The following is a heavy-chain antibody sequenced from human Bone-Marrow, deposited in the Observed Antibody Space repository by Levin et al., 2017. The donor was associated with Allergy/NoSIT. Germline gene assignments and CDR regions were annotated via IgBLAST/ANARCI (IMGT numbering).Heavy chain of an antibody. CDR2: ISSTTITI. D-gene: IGHD3-3*01. CDR3: ASAVRGGYYGPFDI. CDR1: GFTFSSYG. V-gene: IGHV3-48*03. J-gene: IGHJ3*02. Sequence: AGGSLRLSCAASGFTFSSYGMNWVRQAPGKGLEWVSYISSTTITIYYADSVKGRFTISRDNARNSLYLQMNSLRAEDTAVYYCASAVRGGYYGPFDIWGQGTMVTVSS.